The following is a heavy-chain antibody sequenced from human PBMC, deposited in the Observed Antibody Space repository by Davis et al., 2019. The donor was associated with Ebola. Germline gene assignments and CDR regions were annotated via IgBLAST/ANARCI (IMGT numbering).Heavy chain of an antibody. CDR1: GGSISSSSYY. V-gene: IGHV4-39*01. Sequence: MPSETLSLTCTVSGGSISSSSYYWGWIRQPPGKGLEWIGSIFYSGNTYYNPSLKSRVTMSVDTPKNQFSLRLSSVTAADTAVYYCARRIAARPDCFDPLGQGTLVTVSS. CDR3: ARRIAARPDCFDP. D-gene: IGHD6-6*01. CDR2: IFYSGNT. J-gene: IGHJ5*02.